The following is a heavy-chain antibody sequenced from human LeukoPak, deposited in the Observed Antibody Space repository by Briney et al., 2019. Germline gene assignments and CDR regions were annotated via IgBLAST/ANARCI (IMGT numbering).Heavy chain of an antibody. J-gene: IGHJ5*02. CDR2: IYSGGST. Sequence: GGSLRLSCAASGFTVSSNYMSWVRQAPGKGLEWVSVIYSGGSTYYADSVKGRFTISRDNSKNTLYLQMNSLRAEDTAVYYCAKGTIDNWFDPWGQGTLVTVSS. CDR3: AKGTIDNWFDP. V-gene: IGHV3-53*01. D-gene: IGHD4/OR15-4a*01. CDR1: GFTVSSNY.